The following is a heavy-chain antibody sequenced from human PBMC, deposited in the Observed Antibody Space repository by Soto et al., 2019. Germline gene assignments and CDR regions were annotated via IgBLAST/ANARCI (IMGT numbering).Heavy chain of an antibody. Sequence: QVQLVESGGGLVKPGGSLRLSCAASGFTFSDYYMSWIRQAPGKGLEWVSYISSSSSYTNYADSVKGRFTISRDNAKNSLYLQMNSLRAEDTAVYYCARRAYCGGDCYRILSWYFDPWGRGTLVTVSS. CDR2: ISSSSSYT. CDR1: GFTFSDYY. J-gene: IGHJ2*01. D-gene: IGHD2-21*02. V-gene: IGHV3-11*06. CDR3: ARRAYCGGDCYRILSWYFDP.